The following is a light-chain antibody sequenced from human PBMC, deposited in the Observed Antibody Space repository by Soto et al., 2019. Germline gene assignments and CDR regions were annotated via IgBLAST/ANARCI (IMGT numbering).Light chain of an antibody. Sequence: EIVLTQSPATLSLSPGERATLSCRASQSVSSYLAWYQQKPGQAPRLLIYDASNRATGLPARFSGSGSGTECTVTSSSLEPEDFAVYYCQQSSNWPPGLTFGGGTKVEIK. V-gene: IGKV3-11*01. CDR1: QSVSSY. CDR2: DAS. CDR3: QQSSNWPPGLT. J-gene: IGKJ4*01.